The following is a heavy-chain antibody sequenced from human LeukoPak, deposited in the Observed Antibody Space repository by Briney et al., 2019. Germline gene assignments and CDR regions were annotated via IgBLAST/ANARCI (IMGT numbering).Heavy chain of an antibody. V-gene: IGHV1-2*02. CDR1: GYTCTDYY. D-gene: IGHD2-15*01. J-gene: IGHJ4*02. CDR2: INPNSGDT. Sequence: ASVKLSCKASGYTCTDYYMHWVRQAPGQGLEWMGWINPNSGDTNHAQNFQGRVTLTRDTSISSAYMELSSLRSDDSAVYYCAGEYCSGGSCRQGFDYWGQGTLVTVSS. CDR3: AGEYCSGGSCRQGFDY.